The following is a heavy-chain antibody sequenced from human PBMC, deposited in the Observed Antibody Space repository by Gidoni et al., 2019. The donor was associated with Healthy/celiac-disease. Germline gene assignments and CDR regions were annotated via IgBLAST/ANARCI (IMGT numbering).Heavy chain of an antibody. CDR3: ARDRPRYDSSGYYSEGDNDY. Sequence: QAPLVQSGAAATTPASSVQVPCKACGGTFSSHATSRVRPAPGQGLEWMGRLTPILGIANYAKKFQGRVTITADKSTSTAYMERSSLRSEDTAVYYCARDRPRYDSSGYYSEGDNDYWGQGTLVTVSS. D-gene: IGHD3-22*01. CDR1: GGTFSSHA. CDR2: LTPILGIA. V-gene: IGHV1-69*04. J-gene: IGHJ4*02.